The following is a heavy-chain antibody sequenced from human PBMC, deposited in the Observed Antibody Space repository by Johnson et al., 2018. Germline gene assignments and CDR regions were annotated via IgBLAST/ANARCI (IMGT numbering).Heavy chain of an antibody. CDR1: KFTFSTYA. Sequence: EVQLLESGGGLVQPGGSLRLSCAASKFTFSTYAMSWVRQDPGQGLEWVSAISGSGGCTYYADSVKGRFTISSDNAKNMRFRRMNSLRAEDTAGYFWAKALGDCCSSSSCYLYCHHWGQGTLVTVSS. D-gene: IGHD2-2*01. CDR2: ISGSGGCT. V-gene: IGHV3-23*01. J-gene: IGHJ1*01. CDR3: AKALGDCCSSSSCYLYCHH.